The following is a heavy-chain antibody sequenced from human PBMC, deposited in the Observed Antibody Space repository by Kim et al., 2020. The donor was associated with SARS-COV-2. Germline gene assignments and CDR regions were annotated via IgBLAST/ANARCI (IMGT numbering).Heavy chain of an antibody. D-gene: IGHD5-18*01. Sequence: KCRFTISRDNAKNSLYLQMNSLRDEDTAVYYCARDQQLWSHPYYYYGMDVWGQGTTITVSS. V-gene: IGHV3-48*02. J-gene: IGHJ6*02. CDR3: ARDQQLWSHPYYYYGMDV.